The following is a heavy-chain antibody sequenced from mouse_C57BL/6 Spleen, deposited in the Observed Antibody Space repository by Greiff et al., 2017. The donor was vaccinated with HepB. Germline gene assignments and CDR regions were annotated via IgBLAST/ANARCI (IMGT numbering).Heavy chain of an antibody. D-gene: IGHD2-1*01. CDR1: GFTFSDYG. J-gene: IGHJ2*01. Sequence: EVKLVESGGGLVKPGGSLKLSCAASGFTFSDYGMHWVRQAPEKGLEWVAYISSGSSTIYYADTVKGRVTISRDNANNTLFLQMTSLRSEDTAMYYCARNYGNYFDYWGQGTTLTVSS. V-gene: IGHV5-17*01. CDR3: ARNYGNYFDY. CDR2: ISSGSSTI.